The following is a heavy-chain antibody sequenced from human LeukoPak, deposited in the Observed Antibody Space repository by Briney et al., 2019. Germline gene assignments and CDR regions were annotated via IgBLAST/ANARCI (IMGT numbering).Heavy chain of an antibody. J-gene: IGHJ4*02. CDR1: GFTFSSYA. D-gene: IGHD5-12*01. CDR3: AKDQGYSGYDPLDY. Sequence: GGSLRLSCAASGFTFSSYAMSWVRQAPGKGLEWVSAISGSGGRTYYADSVKGRFTISRDNSKNTLYLQMNSLRAEDMAVYYCAKDQGYSGYDPLDYWGQGTLVTVSS. V-gene: IGHV3-23*01. CDR2: ISGSGGRT.